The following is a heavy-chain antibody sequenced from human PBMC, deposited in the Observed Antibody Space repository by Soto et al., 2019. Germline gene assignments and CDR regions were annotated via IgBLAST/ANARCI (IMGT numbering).Heavy chain of an antibody. J-gene: IGHJ5*02. CDR2: ISLYSDGT. CDR1: GYTFSNYG. D-gene: IGHD2-2*01. Sequence: QVQLVQSGGEVKRPGASVKVSCKTSGYTFSNYGITWVRQAPGQPLEWLGWISLYSDGTNYAHKVQGRVSMTTDTSTTTAYMELRSLRSDDTAVYYCARVVPGAEAWFGPWGQGTLVTVSS. V-gene: IGHV1-18*01. CDR3: ARVVPGAEAWFGP.